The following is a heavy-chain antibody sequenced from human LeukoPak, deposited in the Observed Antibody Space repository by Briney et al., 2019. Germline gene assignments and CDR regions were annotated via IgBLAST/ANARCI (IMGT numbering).Heavy chain of an antibody. CDR2: IAVSSGIT. CDR3: AKDPNAAIWGYFDY. CDR1: GFTFSNYA. Sequence: GGSLRLSCDAFGFTFSNYAMSWVRQAPGKGLEWVAAIAVSSGITNYANSVKGRFTISRDDSKNTLYLQMNSLRAEDTAVYYCAKDPNAAIWGYFDYWGQGTLVTVSS. V-gene: IGHV3-23*01. D-gene: IGHD2-2*01. J-gene: IGHJ4*02.